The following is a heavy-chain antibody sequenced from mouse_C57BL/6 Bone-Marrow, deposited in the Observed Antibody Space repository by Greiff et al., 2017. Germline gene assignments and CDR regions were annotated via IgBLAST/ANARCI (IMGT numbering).Heavy chain of an antibody. CDR2: ISDGGSYT. J-gene: IGHJ2*01. CDR1: GFTFSSYA. D-gene: IGHD2-1*01. CDR3: ARDGNPIDY. Sequence: DVMLVESGGGLVKPGGSLKLSCAASGFTFSSYAMSWVRQTPEKRLAWVATISDGGSYTYYPDNVKGRFTISRDNAKNNLYLQISHLKSEDTAMYYCARDGNPIDYWGQGTTLTVSS. V-gene: IGHV5-4*01.